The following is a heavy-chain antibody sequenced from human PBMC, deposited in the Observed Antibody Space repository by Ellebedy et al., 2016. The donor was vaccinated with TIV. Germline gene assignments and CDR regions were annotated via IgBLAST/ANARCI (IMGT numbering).Heavy chain of an antibody. J-gene: IGHJ4*02. CDR2: MNPNSGNT. CDR1: GYTFTRYY. CDR3: GRGRGYASTGRAYYFDY. V-gene: IGHV1-8*01. D-gene: IGHD2-15*01. Sequence: AASVKVSCTASGYTFTRYYMHWVRQATGHGLEWVGWMNPNSGNTGSAQKFQGRVTMTRDTSISPAYMELSSLRSEDTAVYYCGRGRGYASTGRAYYFDYWGQGSLVTVSS.